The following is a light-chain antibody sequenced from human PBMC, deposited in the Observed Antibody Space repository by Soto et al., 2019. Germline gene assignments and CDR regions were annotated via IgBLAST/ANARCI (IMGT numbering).Light chain of an antibody. V-gene: IGLV2-14*01. CDR1: SSDIGGYRY. Sequence: QSALTQPASVSGSPGQSITISCTGTSSDIGGYRYVSWYQQHPGKAPKLMISEISNRPSGVPNRFSGSKSGNTASLTISGLQAEDEADYYCSSYSSSGTYVVFGGGTKLTVL. CDR3: SSYSSSGTYVV. CDR2: EIS. J-gene: IGLJ2*01.